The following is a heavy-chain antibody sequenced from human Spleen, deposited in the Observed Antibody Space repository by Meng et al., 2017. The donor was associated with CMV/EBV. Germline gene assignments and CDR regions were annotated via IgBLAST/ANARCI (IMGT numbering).Heavy chain of an antibody. J-gene: IGHJ5*02. CDR1: GYTLTELS. CDR3: ATVVALTTVTTRDYVAPYNWFDP. Sequence: VKVSCKVSGYTLTELSMHWVRQAPGKGLEWMGGFDPEDGETIYAQKFQGRVTMTEDTSTDTAYMELSSLRSEDTAVYYCATVVALTTVTTRDYVAPYNWFDPWGQGTLVTVSS. CDR2: FDPEDGET. V-gene: IGHV1-24*01. D-gene: IGHD4-11*01.